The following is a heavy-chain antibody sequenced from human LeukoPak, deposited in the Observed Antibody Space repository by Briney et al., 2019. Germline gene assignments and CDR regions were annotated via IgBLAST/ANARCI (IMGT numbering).Heavy chain of an antibody. CDR3: AKAPATGEGYYFYYMDV. CDR1: GFTFSDYA. D-gene: IGHD7-27*01. V-gene: IGHV3-23*01. CDR2: VNGRGATT. Sequence: GGSLRLSCAASGFSSGFTFSDYAVSWVRQAPGKGPEWVASVNGRGATTYYADSVRGRFTISRDNSKNTLYLQMISLGADDTAIYFCAKAPATGEGYYFYYMDVWGKGTTVTVSS. J-gene: IGHJ6*03.